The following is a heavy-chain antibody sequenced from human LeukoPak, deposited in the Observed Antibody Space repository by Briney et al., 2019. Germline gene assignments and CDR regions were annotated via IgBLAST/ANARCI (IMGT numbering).Heavy chain of an antibody. CDR2: IYPGDSDT. D-gene: IGHD4-17*01. J-gene: IGHJ4*02. CDR3: ARPSRDDYGDRGLDY. V-gene: IGHV5-51*01. CDR1: GYSFTNYW. Sequence: GESLKISCKGSGYSFTNYWIGWVRQMPGKGLEWMGIIYPGDSDTRYSPSFQGQVTISADKSIRTAYLQWSSLKAPDTAMYYCARPSRDDYGDRGLDYWGQGTLVTVSS.